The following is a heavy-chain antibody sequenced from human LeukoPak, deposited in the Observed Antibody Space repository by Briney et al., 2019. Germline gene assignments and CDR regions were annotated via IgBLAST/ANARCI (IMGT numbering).Heavy chain of an antibody. CDR3: ARDKVDSSGWYENYFDY. J-gene: IGHJ4*02. CDR2: IYTSGST. CDR1: GGSISSGSYY. D-gene: IGHD6-19*01. Sequence: PSETLSLTCTVSGGSISSGSYYWSWIRQPAGKGLEWIGRIYTSGSTNYNPSLKSRVTISVDTSKNQFSLKLSSVTAADTAVYYCARDKVDSSGWYENYFDYWGQGTLVTVSS. V-gene: IGHV4-61*02.